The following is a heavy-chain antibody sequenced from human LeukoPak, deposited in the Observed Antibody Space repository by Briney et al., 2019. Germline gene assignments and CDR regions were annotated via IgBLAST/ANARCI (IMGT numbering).Heavy chain of an antibody. Sequence: SETLSLTCTVSGGSINGYYWSWIRQSAGKGLEWIGRVFSSGNSNLNASLQSRVTMSVDTSKNQFSLRLTSVTAADTAVYYCARDSGYINPEWGQGTLVTVSS. CDR3: ARDSGYINPE. J-gene: IGHJ4*02. D-gene: IGHD1-1*01. CDR2: VFSSGNS. V-gene: IGHV4-4*07. CDR1: GGSINGYY.